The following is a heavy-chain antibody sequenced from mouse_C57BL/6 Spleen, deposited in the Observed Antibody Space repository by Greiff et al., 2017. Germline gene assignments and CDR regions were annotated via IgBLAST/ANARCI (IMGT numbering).Heavy chain of an antibody. V-gene: IGHV7-3*01. CDR1: GFTFTDYY. CDR2: IRHTANGYTT. Sequence: DVMLVESGGGLVQPGGSLSLSCAASGFTFTDYYMSWVRQPPGKALEWLGFIRHTANGYTTEYSASVKGRFTISRDNSQSILYLQMNALRAEDSATDYCARNCYGGNWYFDVWGTGTTVTVSS. D-gene: IGHD1-1*01. CDR3: ARNCYGGNWYFDV. J-gene: IGHJ1*03.